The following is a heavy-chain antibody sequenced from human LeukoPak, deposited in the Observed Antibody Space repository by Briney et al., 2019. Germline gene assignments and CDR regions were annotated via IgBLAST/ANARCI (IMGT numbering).Heavy chain of an antibody. CDR1: GGSFSGYY. V-gene: IGHV4-34*01. D-gene: IGHD2-8*01. CDR3: ARAYYCTNGVCYTHYYYGMDV. J-gene: IGHJ6*02. Sequence: SETLSLTCAVYGGSFSGYYWSWIRQPPGKGLEWIGEINHSGSTNYNPSLKSRVTISVDTSKNQFSLKLSSVTAADTAVYYCARAYYCTNGVCYTHYYYGMDVWGQGTTVTVSS. CDR2: INHSGST.